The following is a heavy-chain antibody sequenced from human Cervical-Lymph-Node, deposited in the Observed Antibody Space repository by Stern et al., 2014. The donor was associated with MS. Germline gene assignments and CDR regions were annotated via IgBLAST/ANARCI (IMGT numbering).Heavy chain of an antibody. D-gene: IGHD7-27*01. J-gene: IGHJ4*02. V-gene: IGHV4-4*02. CDR3: ARTTGDRYFDY. CDR1: GDSITGVSITTGYW. Sequence: QVQLQESGPGLVKPSGTLSLTCTVSGDSITGVSITTGYWWSWVRQPPGKGLEWIGEIFHSGRTTNYSPSLKSRVTISLDTSKNQFSLKLTSVTAADTAMYYCARTTGDRYFDYWGQGTLVTVSS. CDR2: IFHSGRT.